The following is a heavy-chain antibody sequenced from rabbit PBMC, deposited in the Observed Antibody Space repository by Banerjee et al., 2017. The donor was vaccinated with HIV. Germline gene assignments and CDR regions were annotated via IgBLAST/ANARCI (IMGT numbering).Heavy chain of an antibody. CDR1: GFDFSSSYW. CDR2: IYVGSSGST. CDR3: VREDGDTGWGALDL. V-gene: IGHV1S45*01. Sequence: QEQLVEYGGDLVQPEGSLTLTCKASGFDFSSSYWICWVRQAPGKGLELIACIYVGSSGSTYYASWAKGRFTISKTSSTTVTLQMTSLTAADTATYFCVREDGDTGWGALDLWGPGTLVTVS. D-gene: IGHD4-1*01. J-gene: IGHJ4*01.